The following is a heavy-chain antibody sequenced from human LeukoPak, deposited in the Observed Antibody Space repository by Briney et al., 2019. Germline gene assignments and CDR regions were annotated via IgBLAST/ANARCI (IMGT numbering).Heavy chain of an antibody. Sequence: SETLSLTCTVSGGSISRYYWSWIRQSAGKGLEWIGRIYSSGNTNYNPSLQSRVTMSVDTSKNQFSLNLSSVTAADTALYYCAREPSNGPYRAFDIWGQGTMVTVSS. CDR1: GGSISRYY. V-gene: IGHV4-4*07. CDR3: AREPSNGPYRAFDI. J-gene: IGHJ3*02. CDR2: IYSSGNT. D-gene: IGHD2-8*01.